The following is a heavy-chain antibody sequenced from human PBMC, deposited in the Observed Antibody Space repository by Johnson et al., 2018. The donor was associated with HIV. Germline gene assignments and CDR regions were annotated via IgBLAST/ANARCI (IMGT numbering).Heavy chain of an antibody. J-gene: IGHJ3*02. Sequence: QVQLMESGGGLVQPGGSLRLSCAASGFTFSSYDMHWVRQAPGKGLEWVSVISYDGSNKYHAESVKGRITISRDNAKNTLYLQMNSLRAEDTALSYCARDWLEGGSPSDDAFDIWGQGTMVTVSS. CDR3: ARDWLEGGSPSDDAFDI. D-gene: IGHD6-6*01. CDR2: ISYDGSNK. CDR1: GFTFSSYD. V-gene: IGHV3-30-3*01.